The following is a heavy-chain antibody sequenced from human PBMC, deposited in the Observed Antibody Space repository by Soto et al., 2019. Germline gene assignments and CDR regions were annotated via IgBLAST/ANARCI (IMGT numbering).Heavy chain of an antibody. CDR2: ISGSGSPI. J-gene: IGHJ4*02. Sequence: GGSLRLSCAASGFTFSDHYMSWIRQAPGKGLEWVSHISGSGSPIYYADSVRGRFTVSRDNARDSLYLQMNSLTVDDTAVYYCTRFIHPHYSSSSDYWGQGTLVTVSS. CDR3: TRFIHPHYSSSSDY. V-gene: IGHV3-11*01. D-gene: IGHD6-6*01. CDR1: GFTFSDHY.